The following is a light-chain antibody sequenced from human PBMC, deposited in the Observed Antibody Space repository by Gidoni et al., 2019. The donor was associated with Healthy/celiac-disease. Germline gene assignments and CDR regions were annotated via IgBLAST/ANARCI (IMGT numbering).Light chain of an antibody. CDR1: QSISSSY. Sequence: IVFTQSPGTLSLSPGERATLSCRASQSISSSYLAWYQQKPGQAPRLLIYGASSRATGIPDRCSGSGSGTDFTITISRLEPEDFAVYYCQQYGSSPRTFGQGTKVEIK. CDR2: GAS. V-gene: IGKV3-20*01. CDR3: QQYGSSPRT. J-gene: IGKJ1*01.